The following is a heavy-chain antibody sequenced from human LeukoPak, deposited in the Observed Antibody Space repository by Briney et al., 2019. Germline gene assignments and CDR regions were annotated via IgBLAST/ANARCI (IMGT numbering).Heavy chain of an antibody. V-gene: IGHV3-48*02. Sequence: GGSLRLSCAASGFTFSSCAMNWVRQAPGKGLEWVSYISSSSSSIYYAESVKGRFTVSRDNAKNSMFLQMNSLRDEDTAVYYCARDSRGSGYEVDYWGQGTLVTVSS. CDR3: ARDSRGSGYEVDY. CDR1: GFTFSSCA. D-gene: IGHD5-12*01. CDR2: ISSSSSSI. J-gene: IGHJ4*02.